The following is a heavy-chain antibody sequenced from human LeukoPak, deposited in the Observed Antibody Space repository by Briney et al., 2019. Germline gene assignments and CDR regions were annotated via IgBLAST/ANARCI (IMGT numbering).Heavy chain of an antibody. D-gene: IGHD3-22*01. CDR3: ARLASYDSSGYPTPFDY. CDR1: GYTFTSYG. Sequence: GASVKVSCKASGYTFTSYGISWVRQAPGQGLEWMGWISGYNGNTKYAQKVQGRVTMTTDTSTSTAYMELRSLRSEDTAVYYCARLASYDSSGYPTPFDYWGQGTLVTVSS. J-gene: IGHJ4*02. V-gene: IGHV1-18*01. CDR2: ISGYNGNT.